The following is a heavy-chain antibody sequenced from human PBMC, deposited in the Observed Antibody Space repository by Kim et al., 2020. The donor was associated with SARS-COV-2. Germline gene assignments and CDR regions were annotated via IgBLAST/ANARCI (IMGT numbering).Heavy chain of an antibody. D-gene: IGHD1-1*01. CDR3: ARRLTLPGTHHFVY. CDR2: IYPGDSDT. J-gene: IGHJ4*01. V-gene: IGHV5-51*01. Sequence: GGSLKISRKVSGYTFNNYWIAWVRQIPGKGLEWVGIIYPGDSDTRYSRSFQGPVTIPPDKPISTAYLQWSSLKARETARYYCARRLTLPGTHHFVYW. CDR1: GYTFNNYW.